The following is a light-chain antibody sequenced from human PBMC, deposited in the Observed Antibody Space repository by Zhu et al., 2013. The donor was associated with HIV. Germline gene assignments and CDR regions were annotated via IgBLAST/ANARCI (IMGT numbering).Light chain of an antibody. CDR1: QTISNH. CDR2: KAS. CDR3: QQNYSPTT. J-gene: IGKJ4*01. V-gene: IGKV1-5*03. Sequence: DIQMTQSPSTLSASVGDRVTITCRASQTISNHLAWYQQKPGKAPKLLIYKASTLEEGVPSRFSGSGSGTDFTLTISSLQPEDFATYYCQQNYSPTTFGGGTKVEIK.